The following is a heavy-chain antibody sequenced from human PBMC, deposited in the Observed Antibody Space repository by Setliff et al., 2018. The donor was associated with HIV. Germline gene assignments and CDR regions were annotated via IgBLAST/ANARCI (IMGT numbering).Heavy chain of an antibody. CDR1: GFSFSSYA. D-gene: IGHD6-13*01. Sequence: GESLKISCAASGFSFSSYAMGWVRQAPGKGLESVSAISGSGGSTYYANSVKGRFTISRDNAKNSLYLQMNRLRAEDTAVYYCARERGNWYSASDIWGPGTMVTVSS. J-gene: IGHJ3*02. CDR3: ARERGNWYSASDI. CDR2: ISGSGGST. V-gene: IGHV3-23*01.